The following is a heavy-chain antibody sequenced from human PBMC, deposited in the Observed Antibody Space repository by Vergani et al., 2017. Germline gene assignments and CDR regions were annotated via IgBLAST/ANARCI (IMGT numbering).Heavy chain of an antibody. J-gene: IGHJ6*02. V-gene: IGHV1-24*01. D-gene: IGHD3-10*01. CDR3: ASSMVRGVIDYYYYGMDV. Sequence: QVQLVQSGAEVKKPGASVKVSCKVSGYTLTELSMHWVRQAPGKGLEWMGGFDPEDGETIYAQKFQGRVTMTEDTSTDTAYMELSSLRSEDTAVYYCASSMVRGVIDYYYYGMDVWGQGTTVTVSS. CDR2: FDPEDGET. CDR1: GYTLTELS.